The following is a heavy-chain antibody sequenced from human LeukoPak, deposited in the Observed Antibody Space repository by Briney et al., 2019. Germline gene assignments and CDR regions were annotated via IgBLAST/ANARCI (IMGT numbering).Heavy chain of an antibody. CDR3: TREGYTSSALDAFDI. J-gene: IGHJ3*02. V-gene: IGHV3-7*03. D-gene: IGHD6-13*01. CDR2: MKQDGSEI. CDR1: GFTFSRHR. Sequence: PGGSLRLSCVASGFTFSRHRMSWVRQAPGKGLEWVANMKQDGSEIYYLDSVKGRFTISRDNAKNSLYLEMNSLRAEDSALYYCTREGYTSSALDAFDIWGQGTMVTVS.